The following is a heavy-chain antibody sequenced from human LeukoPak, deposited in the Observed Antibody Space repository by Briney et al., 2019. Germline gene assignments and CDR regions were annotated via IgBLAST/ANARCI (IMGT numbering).Heavy chain of an antibody. D-gene: IGHD3-16*02. J-gene: IGHJ4*02. CDR1: GGSISSDNYY. CDR2: IYIIGST. CDR3: ARALRDFVWGSYRLGQFDH. V-gene: IGHV4-61*02. Sequence: SETLSLTCTVSGGSISSDNYYWSWIRQPAGKGLEWIGRIYIIGSTSYKPSLKSRVTISINTSKNQFSLKLSSVTAADTAVYYCARALRDFVWGSYRLGQFDHWGQGTLVTVSS.